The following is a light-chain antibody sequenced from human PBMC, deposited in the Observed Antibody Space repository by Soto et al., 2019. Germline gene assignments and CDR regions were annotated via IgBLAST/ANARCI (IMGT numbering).Light chain of an antibody. J-gene: IGKJ1*01. CDR3: HQRQSWPRT. CDR1: QSVSSN. CDR2: GAS. V-gene: IGKV3-15*01. Sequence: EIEMTQSPATLSVSPGERATLSCRASQSVSSNLAWYQQKPGQAPRLLICGASTRATGIPARFSGSGSGTDFTLTISDVQPEDFALYYCHQRQSWPRTFGQGTKVDI.